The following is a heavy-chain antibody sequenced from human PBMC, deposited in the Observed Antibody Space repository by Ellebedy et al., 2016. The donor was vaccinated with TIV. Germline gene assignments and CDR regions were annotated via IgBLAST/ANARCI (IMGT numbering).Heavy chain of an antibody. D-gene: IGHD1-26*01. V-gene: IGHV3-11*01. J-gene: IGHJ4*02. CDR2: ISSSGNTI. Sequence: GESLKISXAASGFTFSDYYMSWIRRAPGKGLEWVSYISSSGNTIYYADSVKGRFTISRDNAKNSLYLQMNSLRAEDTAVYYCVRAPPRRGSYVWDYWGQGTLVTVSS. CDR1: GFTFSDYY. CDR3: VRAPPRRGSYVWDY.